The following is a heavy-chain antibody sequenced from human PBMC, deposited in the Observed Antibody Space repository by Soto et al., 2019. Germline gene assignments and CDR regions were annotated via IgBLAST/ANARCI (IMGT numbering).Heavy chain of an antibody. CDR2: IYWDDDK. CDR3: ARIDYYDSSGYYD. J-gene: IGHJ4*02. Sequence: TLSLTCTVSGGSISSYYWSWTRQPPGKALEWLALIYWDDDKRYSPALKSRLTITKDTSKNQVVLTMTNMEPVDTATYYGARIDYYDSSGYYDWGQGTLVTVSS. V-gene: IGHV2-5*08. CDR1: GGSISSYYW. D-gene: IGHD3-22*01.